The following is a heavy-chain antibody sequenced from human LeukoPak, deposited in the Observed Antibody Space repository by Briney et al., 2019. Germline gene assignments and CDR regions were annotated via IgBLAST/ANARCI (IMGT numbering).Heavy chain of an antibody. CDR1: GFTFSSYA. D-gene: IGHD4-17*01. J-gene: IGHJ4*02. Sequence: GGSLRLSCAASGFTFSSYAMHWVRQAPGKGLEWVAVISYDGSNKYYADSVKGRFTISRDNSKNTLYLQMNSLRAEDTAVYYCLTYGDLSNYFDCWGQGTLVTVSS. V-gene: IGHV3-30-3*01. CDR3: LTYGDLSNYFDC. CDR2: ISYDGSNK.